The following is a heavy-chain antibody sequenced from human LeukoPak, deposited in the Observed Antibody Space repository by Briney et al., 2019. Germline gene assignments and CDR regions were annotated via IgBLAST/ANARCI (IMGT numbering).Heavy chain of an antibody. D-gene: IGHD3-9*01. CDR2: INTNTGNP. Sequence: ASVKVSCKASGYTFTSYAMNWVRQAPGQGLEWMGWINTNTGNPTYAQGFTGRFVFSLDTSVSTAYLQISSLKAEDTAVYYCARVDILTGYYYYGMDVWGQGTTVTVSS. V-gene: IGHV7-4-1*02. J-gene: IGHJ6*02. CDR1: GYTFTSYA. CDR3: ARVDILTGYYYYGMDV.